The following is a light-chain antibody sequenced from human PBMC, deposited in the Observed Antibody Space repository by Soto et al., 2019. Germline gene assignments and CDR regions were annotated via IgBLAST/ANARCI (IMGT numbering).Light chain of an antibody. V-gene: IGKV1-5*01. Sequence: IQTTQSPSTLSASVGDRVTITCRASQTISNWLAWYQQKPGKAPKLLIYDAFNLNTGVPSRFSGIRSGTEFTLTISSLQPDDFATYYCQQYNSYWTSGQGTKVDIK. CDR3: QQYNSYWT. CDR1: QTISNW. J-gene: IGKJ1*01. CDR2: DAF.